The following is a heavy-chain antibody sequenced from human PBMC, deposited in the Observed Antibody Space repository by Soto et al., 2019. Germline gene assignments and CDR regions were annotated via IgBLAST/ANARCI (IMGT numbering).Heavy chain of an antibody. CDR2: ISYDGSNK. CDR3: AKESLLVRVAATSGYFDL. V-gene: IGHV3-30*18. CDR1: GFTFSSYG. J-gene: IGHJ2*01. Sequence: QVQLVESGGGVVQPGRSLRLSCAASGFTFSSYGMHWVRQAPGKGLEWVAVISYDGSNKYYADSVKGRFTISRDNSKKTLYPPMNSPIAERTAVYNCAKESLLVRVAATSGYFDLWGRGSLVTVSS. D-gene: IGHD2-15*01.